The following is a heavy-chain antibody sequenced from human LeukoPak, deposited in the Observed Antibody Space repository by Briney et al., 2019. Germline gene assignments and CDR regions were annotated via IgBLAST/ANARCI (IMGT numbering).Heavy chain of an antibody. CDR1: GYTFTSYG. Sequence: ASVKVSCKASGYTFTSYGISWVRQAPGQGLEWMGWISAYNGNTNYAQKLQGRVTMTTDTSTSTAYMELRSLRSDDTAVYYCARVVAYYYDSSDNWFDPWGQGTLVTVSS. D-gene: IGHD3-22*01. J-gene: IGHJ5*02. CDR2: ISAYNGNT. V-gene: IGHV1-18*01. CDR3: ARVVAYYYDSSDNWFDP.